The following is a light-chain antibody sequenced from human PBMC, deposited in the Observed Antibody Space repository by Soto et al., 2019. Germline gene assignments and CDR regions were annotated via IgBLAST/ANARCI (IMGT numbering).Light chain of an antibody. V-gene: IGKV1-39*01. Sequence: DIQMTQSPSSLSASVGDRVTITCRASQSISSYLNWYQQKPGKAPKLLIYAASSLQSGVPSRFSGSGSGTDFTLTISSLQPEDFAAYYCQHCYSTPRTFGQGTKLEIK. J-gene: IGKJ2*01. CDR3: QHCYSTPRT. CDR2: AAS. CDR1: QSISSY.